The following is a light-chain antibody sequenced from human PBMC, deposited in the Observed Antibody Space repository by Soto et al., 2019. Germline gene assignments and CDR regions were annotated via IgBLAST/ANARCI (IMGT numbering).Light chain of an antibody. CDR1: SSDVGGYNY. Sequence: SAVTHPASVSWSPGQSIAISCTGTSSDVGGYNYVSWYQQHPGTSPKLMIYEVSSRPLGVSNRFSGSKSGNTASLTISGLQAGDEADYFCSSYTTSSSYVFGHGTKVTVL. V-gene: IGLV2-14*01. CDR3: SSYTTSSSYV. J-gene: IGLJ1*01. CDR2: EVS.